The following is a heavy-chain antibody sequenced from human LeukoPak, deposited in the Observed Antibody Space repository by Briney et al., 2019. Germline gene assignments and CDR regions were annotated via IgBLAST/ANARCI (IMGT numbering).Heavy chain of an antibody. D-gene: IGHD3-22*01. V-gene: IGHV4-59*01. J-gene: IGHJ4*02. CDR2: IYYSGST. CDR1: GGSISSYY. Sequence: PSETLSLTCTVSGGSISSYYWSWIRQPPGKGLEWIGYIYYSGSTNYNPSLKSRVTISVDTSKNQFSLKLSSVTAADTAVYYCVAVGDSSGYSDYWGRGTLVTVSS. CDR3: VAVGDSSGYSDY.